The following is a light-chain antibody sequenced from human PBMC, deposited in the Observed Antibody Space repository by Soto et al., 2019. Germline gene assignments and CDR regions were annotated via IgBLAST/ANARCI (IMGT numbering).Light chain of an antibody. V-gene: IGKV1-9*01. J-gene: IGKJ2*01. Sequence: DIQLTQSPSFLSASVGDRVTITCRASQGITSYLAWYQEKPGIAPKILIYAASTLQSGVPSRFSGSGSGTEFTLTINSLQPEDFATYSWQQIHSYPYTFGQGTKLEIK. CDR2: AAS. CDR3: QQIHSYPYT. CDR1: QGITSY.